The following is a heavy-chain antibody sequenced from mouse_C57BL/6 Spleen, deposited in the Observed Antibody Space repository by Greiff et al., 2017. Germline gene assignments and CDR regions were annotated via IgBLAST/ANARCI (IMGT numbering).Heavy chain of an antibody. D-gene: IGHD5-2*01. Sequence: VQLQQSGAELVRPGASVKLSCTASGFNIKDDYMHWVKQRPEQGLEWIGWIDPENGDTEYASKFQGKATITEDTSSNTAYMQLSSLTSEDTAVYYGTTAGNTQFAYWGQGTLVTVSA. CDR3: TTAGNTQFAY. J-gene: IGHJ3*01. CDR2: IDPENGDT. CDR1: GFNIKDDY. V-gene: IGHV14-4*01.